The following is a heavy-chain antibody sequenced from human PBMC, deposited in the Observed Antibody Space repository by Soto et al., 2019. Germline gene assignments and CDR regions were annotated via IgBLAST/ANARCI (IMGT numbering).Heavy chain of an antibody. CDR3: ARQWPDYYGSGSYYFDY. CDR2: IYYSGST. CDR1: GGSISSSSYY. D-gene: IGHD3-10*01. J-gene: IGHJ4*02. V-gene: IGHV4-39*01. Sequence: QLQLQESGPGLVKPSETLSLTCTASGGSISSSSYYWGWIRQPPGKGLEWIGSIYYSGSTYYNPSLKSRVTISVDTSKNQFSLKLSSVTAADTAVYYCARQWPDYYGSGSYYFDYWGQGTLVTVSS.